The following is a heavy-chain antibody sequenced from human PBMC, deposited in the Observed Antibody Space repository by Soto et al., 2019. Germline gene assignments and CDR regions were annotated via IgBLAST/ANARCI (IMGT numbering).Heavy chain of an antibody. Sequence: ASVKVSWKFSGYTLTELSMHWVRQAPGKGPEWMGGFDPEDGETIYAQKFQGRVTMTEDTSTDTAYMELSSLRSEDTAVYYCATGQLELRRRLDYWGQGTLVTVSS. CDR3: ATGQLELRRRLDY. CDR2: FDPEDGET. CDR1: GYTLTELS. D-gene: IGHD1-7*01. J-gene: IGHJ4*02. V-gene: IGHV1-24*01.